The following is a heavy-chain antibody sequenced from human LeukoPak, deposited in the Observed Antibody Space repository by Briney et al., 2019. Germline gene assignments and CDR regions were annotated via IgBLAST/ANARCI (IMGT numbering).Heavy chain of an antibody. D-gene: IGHD6-6*01. CDR2: INPNSGGT. CDR3: ARERAEYSSSRYYYGMDV. V-gene: IGHV1-2*02. Sequence: ASVKVSCKASGYTFTVYYMHWVRQAPGQGLEWMGWINPNSGGTNYAQKFQGRVTMTRDTSISTAYMELSRLRSDDTAVYYCARERAEYSSSRYYYGMDVWGQGTTVTVSS. J-gene: IGHJ6*02. CDR1: GYTFTVYY.